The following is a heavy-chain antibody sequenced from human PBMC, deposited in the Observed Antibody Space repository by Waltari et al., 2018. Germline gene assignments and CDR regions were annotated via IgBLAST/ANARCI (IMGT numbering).Heavy chain of an antibody. J-gene: IGHJ3*02. Sequence: QVQLQESGPGLVKPSETLSLTCTASGGSISSYYWSWIRQPPGKGLEWIGYIYYRGSTNYNPSLKSRVTISVDTSKNQFSLKLSSVTAADTAVYYCARDRGGTTFGAFDIWGQGTMVTVSS. D-gene: IGHD1-1*01. V-gene: IGHV4-59*01. CDR3: ARDRGGTTFGAFDI. CDR1: GGSISSYY. CDR2: IYYRGST.